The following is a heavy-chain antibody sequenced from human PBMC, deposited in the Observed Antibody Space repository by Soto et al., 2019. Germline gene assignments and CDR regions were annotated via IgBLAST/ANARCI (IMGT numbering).Heavy chain of an antibody. V-gene: IGHV1-18*01. CDR2: ISAYNGNT. J-gene: IGHJ3*02. CDR1: GYTFTSYG. Sequence: QVPLVQSGAEVKKPGASVKVSCKASGYTFTSYGISWVRQAPGQGLEWMGWISAYNGNTNYAQKLQGRVTMTTDTSTSTAYMELRSLRSDDTAVYYCARDFYDYIWGSYRYGSAFDIWGQGTMVTVSS. D-gene: IGHD3-16*02. CDR3: ARDFYDYIWGSYRYGSAFDI.